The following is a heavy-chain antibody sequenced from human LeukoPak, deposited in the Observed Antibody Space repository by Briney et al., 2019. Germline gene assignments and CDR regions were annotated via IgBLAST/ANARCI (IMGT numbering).Heavy chain of an antibody. D-gene: IGHD3-10*01. CDR1: GGSVSSGSYY. V-gene: IGHV4-61*01. CDR3: ARGYGSGSYPFDY. CDR2: IYYSGST. J-gene: IGHJ4*02. Sequence: SETLSLTCTVSGGSVSSGSYYWSWIRQPPGTGLEWIGYIYYSGSTNYNPSLKSRVTVSVDTSKNQFSLKLSSVTAADTAVYYCARGYGSGSYPFDYWGQGTLVTVSS.